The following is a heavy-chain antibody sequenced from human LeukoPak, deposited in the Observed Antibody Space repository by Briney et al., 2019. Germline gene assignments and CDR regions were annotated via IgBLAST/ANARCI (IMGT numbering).Heavy chain of an antibody. CDR3: ARASSKQLAGYLPDGFDI. Sequence: GSLRLSCAASGFTFSSYSMNWVRQAPGKGLEWVSSISSSGTYAYYADSVKGRFTISRDNAKNSLSLQMNSLRADDAAVYYCARASSKQLAGYLPDGFDIWGQGTMVTVSS. V-gene: IGHV3-21*01. CDR1: GFTFSSYS. J-gene: IGHJ3*02. D-gene: IGHD3-9*01. CDR2: ISSSGTYA.